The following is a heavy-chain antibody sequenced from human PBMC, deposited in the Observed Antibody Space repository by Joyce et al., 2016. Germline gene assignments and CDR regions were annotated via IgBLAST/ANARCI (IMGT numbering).Heavy chain of an antibody. D-gene: IGHD6-19*01. CDR1: GFTFSKYW. Sequence: EVQLVESGGGLVQPGGSLRLSCGASGFTFSKYWMNWVRQVPGKGRGWVANINQDGSEKYYVDSVKGRFTVSRDNAKNSLDLQMSSLRDEDTAVYYCARDGIAVLGPLGWGQGTLVTVSS. V-gene: IGHV3-7*04. J-gene: IGHJ4*02. CDR2: INQDGSEK. CDR3: ARDGIAVLGPLG.